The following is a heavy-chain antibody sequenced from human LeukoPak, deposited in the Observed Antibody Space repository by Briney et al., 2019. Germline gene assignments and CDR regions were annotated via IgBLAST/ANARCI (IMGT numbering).Heavy chain of an antibody. CDR2: ISSSGSTI. CDR1: GFTFSSYE. J-gene: IGHJ4*02. Sequence: PGGSLRLSCAASGFTFSSYEMNWVRQAPGKGLEWVSYISSSGSTIYYADSVKGRFTISRDNAKNSLYLQMNSLRAEDTAVYYCAREGDYDSSGYGFDYWGPGTLVTVSS. V-gene: IGHV3-48*03. CDR3: AREGDYDSSGYGFDY. D-gene: IGHD3-22*01.